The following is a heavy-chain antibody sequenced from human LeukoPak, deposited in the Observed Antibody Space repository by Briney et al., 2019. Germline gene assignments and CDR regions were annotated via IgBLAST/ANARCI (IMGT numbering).Heavy chain of an antibody. CDR2: IFYSGSA. D-gene: IGHD2-15*01. CDR1: GVSISTYY. V-gene: IGHV4-59*01. Sequence: SGTLSLSCTVSGVSISTYYWSWIRQPPGKGLEWIGYIFYSGSANYYSSLKSRITMSVDTSKNQFSLTLSSETAAYTAVNYCAVEYCSGGTCYRTFFYCWGQGILVAVSS. J-gene: IGHJ4*02. CDR3: AVEYCSGGTCYRTFFYC.